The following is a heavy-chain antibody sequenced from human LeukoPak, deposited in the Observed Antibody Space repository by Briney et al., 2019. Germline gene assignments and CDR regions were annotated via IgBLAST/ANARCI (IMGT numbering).Heavy chain of an antibody. J-gene: IGHJ4*02. Sequence: SETLSLTCTVSGGSISSYYWSWIRQPAGKGLEWIGRIYTSGSTNYNPSLKSRVTMSVDTSKNQLSLKLSSVTAADTAVYYCARESSGYYDSSGYPRDWGQGTLVTVSS. CDR1: GGSISSYY. V-gene: IGHV4-4*07. CDR2: IYTSGST. CDR3: ARESSGYYDSSGYPRD. D-gene: IGHD3-22*01.